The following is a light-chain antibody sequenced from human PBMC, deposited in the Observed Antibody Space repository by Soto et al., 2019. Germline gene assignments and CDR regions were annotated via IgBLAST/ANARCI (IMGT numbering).Light chain of an antibody. CDR3: QQYATSPST. J-gene: IGKJ2*01. V-gene: IGKV3-20*01. CDR1: QSVRSGY. CDR2: CAS. Sequence: DIVLEQSPGTLSLSPGESATLSCRASQSVRSGYLAWYQQKPGQAPRLLIYCASSRASGIRDSFSGSGSGTDFTLTISRLEPEDFAVYYCQQYATSPSTFGQGTKLEIK.